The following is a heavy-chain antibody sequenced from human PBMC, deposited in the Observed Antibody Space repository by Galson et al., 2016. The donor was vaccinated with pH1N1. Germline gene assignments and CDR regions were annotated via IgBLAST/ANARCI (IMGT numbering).Heavy chain of an antibody. J-gene: IGHJ3*02. CDR3: ARQNDYGDYRGDAFDI. V-gene: IGHV5-51*01. Sequence: QSGAEVKKPGESLKISCKGSGYNFASSWIGWVRQMPGKGLEWMGIIYLGGSLVRYSPSFQGQVTNSADKSVNIVYLEWGSLKASDTAMYYCARQNDYGDYRGDAFDIWGQGTMVTVSS. CDR2: IYLGGSLV. CDR1: GYNFASSW. D-gene: IGHD4-17*01.